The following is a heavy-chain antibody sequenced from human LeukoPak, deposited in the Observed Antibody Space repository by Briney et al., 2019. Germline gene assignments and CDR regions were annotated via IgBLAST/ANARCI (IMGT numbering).Heavy chain of an antibody. CDR2: IKHDGSEK. CDR1: GFIFTNFF. V-gene: IGHV3-7*03. CDR3: ARHPNSNWDY. D-gene: IGHD6-13*01. J-gene: IGHJ4*02. Sequence: GGSLRLSCAASGFIFTNFFMSWVRQAPEKGLEWVASIKHDGSEKYYVDSVKGRFTASRDNAQNSLYLQMNSLRVEDTAVYYCARHPNSNWDYWGQGTLVTVSS.